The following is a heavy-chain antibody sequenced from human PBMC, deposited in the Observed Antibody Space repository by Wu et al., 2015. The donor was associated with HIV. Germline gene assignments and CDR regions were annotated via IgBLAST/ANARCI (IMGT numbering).Heavy chain of an antibody. J-gene: IGHJ6*02. CDR1: GGTFSSYA. CDR3: TSVRRVPTYYYYGEDV. Sequence: QVQLVQSGSEVKKPGASVKVSCKASGGTFSSYAINWVRQAAGQGLEWMGWMNLYSGSSGYAQKFQGRVTMTRNTSINTAYMELRSLRSDDTAIYYCTSVRRVPTYYYYGEDVWGQGTTVIVSS. CDR2: MNLYSGSS. V-gene: IGHV1-8*02. D-gene: IGHD2-2*01.